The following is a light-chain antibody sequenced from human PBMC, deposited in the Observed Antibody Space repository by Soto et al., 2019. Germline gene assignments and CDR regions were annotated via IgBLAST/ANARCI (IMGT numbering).Light chain of an antibody. CDR3: SSYTTSNTRQIV. CDR1: SSDVGGYNY. V-gene: IGLV2-14*01. J-gene: IGLJ1*01. CDR2: DVS. Sequence: QPVLTQPASVSGSHVHSITISCTGTSSDVGGYNYVSWYQQHPGKAPKFMIYDVSNRPSGASNRFSGSKSDNTASLTISGLQAEDEADYYCSSYTTSNTRQIVFGTGTKVTVL.